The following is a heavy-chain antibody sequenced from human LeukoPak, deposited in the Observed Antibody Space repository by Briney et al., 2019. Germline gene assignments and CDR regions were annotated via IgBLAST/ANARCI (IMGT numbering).Heavy chain of an antibody. J-gene: IGHJ4*02. D-gene: IGHD2-8*01. CDR3: ARLQETKNGLSTFDY. CDR1: GYSISSGYY. V-gene: IGHV4-38-2*02. Sequence: SETLSLTCTVSGYSISSGYYWGWIRQPPGKGLEWIGSIYHSGSTYYNPSLKSRVTISVDTSKNQFSLKLSSVTAADTAVYYCARLQETKNGLSTFDYWGQGTLVTVSS. CDR2: IYHSGST.